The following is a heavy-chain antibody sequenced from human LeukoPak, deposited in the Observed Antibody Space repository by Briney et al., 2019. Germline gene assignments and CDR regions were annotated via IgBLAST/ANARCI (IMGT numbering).Heavy chain of an antibody. CDR2: IAHHGNNK. V-gene: IGHV3-30*02. J-gene: IGHJ4*02. CDR1: GFTFSSSA. CDR3: AKDGSWSCTD. D-gene: IGHD2-8*02. Sequence: GGSLTLSCGASGFTFSSSAMHWVRQGPGKGLEWVAYIAHHGNNKYYADSVKGRFTISRDNSKGSLYLQKNSLRADDTAVYYCAKDGSWSCTDWGQGTLVRVSS.